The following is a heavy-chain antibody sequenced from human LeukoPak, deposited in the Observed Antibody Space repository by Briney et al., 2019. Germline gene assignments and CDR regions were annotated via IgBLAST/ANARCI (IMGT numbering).Heavy chain of an antibody. J-gene: IGHJ4*02. D-gene: IGHD3-22*01. V-gene: IGHV1-24*01. CDR3: ATLDSYYDNSGRPLVPD. CDR2: FNREDDEA. CDR1: EYTFTDFS. Sequence: ASVKVSCNISEYTFTDFSMHWVRQAPGKGLEWMGGFNREDDEAIYAPHFQGRVTVTEDTSTDTAYMELSSLRSEDTAVYYCATLDSYYDNSGRPLVPDWGQGTLVTVSS.